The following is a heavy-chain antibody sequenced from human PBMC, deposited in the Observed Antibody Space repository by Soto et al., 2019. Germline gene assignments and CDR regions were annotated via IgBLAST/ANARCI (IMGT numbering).Heavy chain of an antibody. V-gene: IGHV3-23*01. CDR2: ISGSGGST. Sequence: GESLKISCAASGFTFSSYAMSWVRQAPGKGLEWVSAISGSGGSTYYADSVKGRLTISRDNSKDTLYRQMNSLRAEDTAVYYCAKEMAGWSGYRPDAFDIWGQGTMVTVSS. CDR1: GFTFSSYA. J-gene: IGHJ3*02. D-gene: IGHD3-3*01. CDR3: AKEMAGWSGYRPDAFDI.